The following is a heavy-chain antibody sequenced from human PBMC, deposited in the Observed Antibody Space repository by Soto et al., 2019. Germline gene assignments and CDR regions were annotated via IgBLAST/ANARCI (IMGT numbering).Heavy chain of an antibody. CDR1: GFTFSSYA. J-gene: IGHJ3*02. CDR2: ISGSGGST. CDR3: AKDGVGATPRPDAFDI. Sequence: GGSLRLSCAAPGFTFSSYAMSWVRQAPGKGLEWVSAISGSGGSTYYADSVKGRFTISRDNSKNTLYLQMNSLRAEDTAVYYCAKDGVGATPRPDAFDIWGQGTMVTVSS. D-gene: IGHD1-26*01. V-gene: IGHV3-23*01.